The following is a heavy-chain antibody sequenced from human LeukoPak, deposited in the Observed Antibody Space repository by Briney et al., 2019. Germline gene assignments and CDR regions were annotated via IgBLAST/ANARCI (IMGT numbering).Heavy chain of an antibody. CDR3: ARGRYRSGWFPAGNWFDP. D-gene: IGHD6-19*01. CDR2: IYYSGIT. CDR1: GGSIISSYYY. J-gene: IGHJ5*02. Sequence: SETLSFTSTISGGSIISSYYYWGWFRQPPVKGLEWIGSIYYSGITYYNPSLKSRVTISLDTSKKQFSLKMSSVTAADTAVYYCARGRYRSGWFPAGNWFDPWGQGTLVTVSS. V-gene: IGHV4-39*07.